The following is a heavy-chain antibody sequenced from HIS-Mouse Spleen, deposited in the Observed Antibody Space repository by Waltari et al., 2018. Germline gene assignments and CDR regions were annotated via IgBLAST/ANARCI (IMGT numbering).Heavy chain of an antibody. CDR1: GGSFSGYY. D-gene: IGHD6-13*01. J-gene: IGHJ4*02. V-gene: IGHV4-34*01. CDR3: ARKRRGGYSSSWYIGYFDY. Sequence: QVQLQQWGAGLLKPSETLSLTCAVYGGSFSGYYWSGIRKPPGKGLEWIGEINHSGSTNYNPSLKSRVTISVDTSKNQFSLKLSSVTAADTAVYYCARKRRGGYSSSWYIGYFDYWGQGTLVTVSS. CDR2: INHSGST.